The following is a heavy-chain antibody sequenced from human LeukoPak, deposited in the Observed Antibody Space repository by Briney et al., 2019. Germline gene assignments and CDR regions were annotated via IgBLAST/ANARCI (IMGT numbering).Heavy chain of an antibody. Sequence: SETLSLTCAVYGGSFSGYYWSWIRQPPGKGLEWIGEINHSGSTNYNPSLKSRVTISVDTSKNQFSLKLSPVTAADTAVYYCARGWGYYGSGSYSTDWGQGTLVTVSS. CDR1: GGSFSGYY. CDR3: ARGWGYYGSGSYSTD. V-gene: IGHV4-34*01. D-gene: IGHD3-10*01. J-gene: IGHJ4*02. CDR2: INHSGST.